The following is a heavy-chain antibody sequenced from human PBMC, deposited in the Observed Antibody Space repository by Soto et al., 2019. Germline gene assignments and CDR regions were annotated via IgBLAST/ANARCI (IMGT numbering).Heavy chain of an antibody. D-gene: IGHD4-17*01. CDR3: ATDRGDYGASRVRFDP. CDR1: GFAFGNYA. J-gene: IGHJ5*02. Sequence: EVQLLESGGGLVQPGGSLRLSCAASGFAFGNYAMSWVRQTPGKGLEWVSVISGSGNRAYYADCVKGRFTISRDNSKNTLYLQMNRLRAEDTAVYYCATDRGDYGASRVRFDPWGQGTLVTVSS. CDR2: ISGSGNRA. V-gene: IGHV3-23*01.